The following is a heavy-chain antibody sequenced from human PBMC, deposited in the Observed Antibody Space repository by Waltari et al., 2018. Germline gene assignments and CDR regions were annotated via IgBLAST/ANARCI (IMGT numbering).Heavy chain of an antibody. CDR1: FRRSW. CDR2: IISAGSQR. J-gene: IGHJ4*02. Sequence: FRRSWLRWVGQTPGKGLKWGANIISAGSQRYYVDSVKGRFPISRDNAKNSVYLQMNSLRVEDAAVYYCAKSRGFEYWGQGALITVSS. CDR3: AKSRGFEY. D-gene: IGHD2-2*01. V-gene: IGHV3-7*01.